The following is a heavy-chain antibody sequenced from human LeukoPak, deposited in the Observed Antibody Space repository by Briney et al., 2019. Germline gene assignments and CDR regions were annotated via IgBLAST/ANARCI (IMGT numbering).Heavy chain of an antibody. CDR1: GFTFSSYA. V-gene: IGHV3-48*01. CDR3: ARGAYYYED. J-gene: IGHJ4*02. CDR2: ISSSSSTI. Sequence: GGSLRLSCAASGFTFSSYAMSWVRQAPGKGLEWVSYISSSSSTIYYADSVKGRFTISRDNAKNSLYLQMNSLRAEDTAVYYCARGAYYYEDWGQGTLVTVSS. D-gene: IGHD3-22*01.